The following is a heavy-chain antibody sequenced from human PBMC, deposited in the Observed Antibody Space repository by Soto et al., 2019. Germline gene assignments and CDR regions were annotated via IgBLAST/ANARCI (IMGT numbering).Heavy chain of an antibody. CDR1: GYTFTSYG. D-gene: IGHD5-12*01. Sequence: ASVKVSCKASGYTFTSYGISWVRQAPGQGLEWMGWISAYNGNTNYAQKFQGRVTMTTDTSTSTAHMELRSLRSDDTAVYYCARIKDGYNLDYWGQGALVTVSS. V-gene: IGHV1-18*01. CDR3: ARIKDGYNLDY. J-gene: IGHJ4*02. CDR2: ISAYNGNT.